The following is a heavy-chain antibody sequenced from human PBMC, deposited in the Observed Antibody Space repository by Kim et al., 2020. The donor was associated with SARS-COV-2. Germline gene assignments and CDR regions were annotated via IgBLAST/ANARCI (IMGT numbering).Heavy chain of an antibody. Sequence: GGSLRLSCAASGFTVSSNYMSWVRQAPGKGLEWVSVIYSGGSTYYADSVKGRFTISRDNSKNTLYLQMNSLRAEDTAVYYCARAYYYDSSGYGFGYWGQGTLVTVSS. V-gene: IGHV3-66*01. D-gene: IGHD3-22*01. CDR1: GFTVSSNY. CDR2: IYSGGST. J-gene: IGHJ4*02. CDR3: ARAYYYDSSGYGFGY.